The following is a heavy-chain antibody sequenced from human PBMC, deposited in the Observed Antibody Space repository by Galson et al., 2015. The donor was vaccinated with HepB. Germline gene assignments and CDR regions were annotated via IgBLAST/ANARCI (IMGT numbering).Heavy chain of an antibody. D-gene: IGHD5-18*01. V-gene: IGHV3-74*01. CDR3: ARAGYSYGYGYYYFGMDV. Sequence: SLRLSCAASRFTFSTYWMYWVRQAPGKGLVWVSQINNDGSDTRYADSVKGRFTISRDNAKNTLYMEMNSLRAEDTAVYYCARAGYSYGYGYYYFGMDVWGQGTTVIVSS. CDR2: INNDGSDT. CDR1: RFTFSTYW. J-gene: IGHJ6*02.